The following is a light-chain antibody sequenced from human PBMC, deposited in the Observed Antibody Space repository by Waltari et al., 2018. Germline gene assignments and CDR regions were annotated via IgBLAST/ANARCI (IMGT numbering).Light chain of an antibody. CDR1: SLRSYY. Sequence: SSELTQDPAVSVALGQTVRITCQGDSLRSYYASWYQQKTGQAPAPVTYGKNNRPPGIPDRFSGSSSENTASLTITGAQAEDEADYYCNSRDSSGNHVVFGGGTKLTVL. V-gene: IGLV3-19*01. CDR2: GKN. CDR3: NSRDSSGNHVV. J-gene: IGLJ2*01.